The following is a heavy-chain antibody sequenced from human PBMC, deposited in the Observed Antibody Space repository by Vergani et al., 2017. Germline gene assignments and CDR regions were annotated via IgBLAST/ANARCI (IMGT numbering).Heavy chain of an antibody. CDR2: ISGSGGNT. J-gene: IGHJ6*02. CDR3: AKGVYCSCTSGYEGRGYYYGMGV. Sequence: EVQLLESGGGLVQPGGSLRLSCAASGFTFSSYAMSWVRQVPGKGLEWVSGISGSGGNTYYANSVEGRFTISRDNSKNTLYLQMNSLRADDTAVYYCAKGVYCSCTSGYEGRGYYYGMGVWGQGTTVTVSS. CDR1: GFTFSSYA. V-gene: IGHV3-23*01. D-gene: IGHD2-2*01.